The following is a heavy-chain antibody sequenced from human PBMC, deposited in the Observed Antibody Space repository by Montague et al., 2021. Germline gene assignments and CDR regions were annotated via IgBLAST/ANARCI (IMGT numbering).Heavy chain of an antibody. CDR3: APKIAAHNAHDGFYV. Sequence: PALVKPTQTLTLTRTFSGFSLATSGVGVAWLRQPPGKALEWLALIFWDDDKRYSPSLKSRLTITKDTTKNQVVLTLTNMDPGDTATYFCAPKIAAHNAHDGFYVWGQGTVVTVSA. J-gene: IGHJ3*01. CDR2: IFWDDDK. D-gene: IGHD6-13*01. CDR1: GFSLATSGVG. V-gene: IGHV2-5*02.